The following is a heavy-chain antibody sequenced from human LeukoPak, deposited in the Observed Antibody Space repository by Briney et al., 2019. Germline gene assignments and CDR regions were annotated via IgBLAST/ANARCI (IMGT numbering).Heavy chain of an antibody. J-gene: IGHJ4*02. CDR1: GFTFSSYS. Sequence: GGSLRLSCAASGFTFSSYSMNWVRRAPGKGLEWVSSISSSSSYIYYADSVKGRFTISRDNAKNSLYLQMNSLRAEDTAVYYCARGSGFGEFDYWGQGTLVTVSS. V-gene: IGHV3-21*01. CDR2: ISSSSSYI. D-gene: IGHD3-10*01. CDR3: ARGSGFGEFDY.